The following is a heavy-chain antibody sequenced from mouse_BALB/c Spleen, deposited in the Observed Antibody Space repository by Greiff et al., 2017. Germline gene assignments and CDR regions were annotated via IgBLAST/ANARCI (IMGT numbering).Heavy chain of an antibody. CDR1: GYTFTSYW. CDR3: ARSWVDY. V-gene: IGHV1S127*01. D-gene: IGHD4-1*01. Sequence: QVQLQQPGAELVKPGASVKMSCKASGYTFTSYWMHWVKQRPGQGLEWIGTIDPSDSYTSYNQKFKGKATLTVDTSSSTAYMQLSSLTSEDSAVYYCARSWVDYWGQGTTLTVSS. CDR2: IDPSDSYT. J-gene: IGHJ2*01.